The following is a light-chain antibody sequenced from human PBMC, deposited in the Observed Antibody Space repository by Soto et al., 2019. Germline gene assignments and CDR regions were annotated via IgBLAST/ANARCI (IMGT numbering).Light chain of an antibody. CDR3: QQFKNYPIT. CDR1: EDISSY. CDR2: AAS. V-gene: IGKV1-9*01. J-gene: IGKJ5*01. Sequence: IHLTQSPSSLSASVGDRVTFTCRASEDISSYLVWYQQKPGAAPKLLIYAASALHSGVPSRFSGSGSGTDFTLTISSLHPEDFAVYFCQQFKNYPITFGQGTRLEI.